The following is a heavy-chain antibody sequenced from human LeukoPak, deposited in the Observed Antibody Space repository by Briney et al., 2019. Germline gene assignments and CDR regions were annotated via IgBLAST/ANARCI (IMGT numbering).Heavy chain of an antibody. D-gene: IGHD6-19*01. J-gene: IGHJ5*02. CDR3: ARMVAGPNWIDP. V-gene: IGHV2-70*11. CDR1: GFSLSTSGVG. CDR2: IDWDDDK. Sequence: SGPTLVNPTQTLTLTCTFSGFSLSTSGVGVGWIRQPPGKALEWLARIDWDDDKYYSTSLKTRLTISKDTSKNQVVLTMTNMDPVDTATYYCARMVAGPNWIDPWGQGTLVTVSS.